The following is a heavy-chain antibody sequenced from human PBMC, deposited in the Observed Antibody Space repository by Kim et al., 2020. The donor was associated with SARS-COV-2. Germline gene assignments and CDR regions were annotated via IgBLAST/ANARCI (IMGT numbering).Heavy chain of an antibody. CDR2: T. V-gene: IGHV3-13*01. J-gene: IGHJ3*02. CDR3: ARGSSDNAFDI. Sequence: TYYPGSGKSRFTISRENAKNSLYLQMNSLRAGDTAVYYCARGSSDNAFDIWGQGTMVTVSS. D-gene: IGHD2-21*01.